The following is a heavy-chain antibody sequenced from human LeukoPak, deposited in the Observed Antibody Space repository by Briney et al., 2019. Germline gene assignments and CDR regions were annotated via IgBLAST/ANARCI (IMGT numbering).Heavy chain of an antibody. CDR3: AKDGTIFGVAYFDY. CDR2: ISGSGGST. V-gene: IGHV3-23*01. Sequence: GGSLRLSCAASGFTFSSYAMSWVRQAPGQGLEWVSAISGSGGSTYYADSVKGRFTISRDNSKNTLYLQMNSLRAEDTAVYYCAKDGTIFGVAYFDYWGQGTLVTVSS. D-gene: IGHD3-3*01. J-gene: IGHJ4*02. CDR1: GFTFSSYA.